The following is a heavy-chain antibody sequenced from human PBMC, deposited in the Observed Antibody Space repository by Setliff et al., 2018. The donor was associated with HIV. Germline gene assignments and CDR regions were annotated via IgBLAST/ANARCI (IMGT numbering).Heavy chain of an antibody. CDR1: GYTFTDYF. CDR2: ISPHNADK. V-gene: IGHV1-2*02. Sequence: ASVKVSCKASGYTFTDYFLHWVRQAPGQGLEWMGWISPHNADKNIPQRFRGRVTLTRDTSIRTAYMELGGLTFDDTAMYYCARDRRAGVYYYTDVWGTGTTVTVSS. D-gene: IGHD7-27*01. J-gene: IGHJ6*03. CDR3: ARDRRAGVYYYTDV.